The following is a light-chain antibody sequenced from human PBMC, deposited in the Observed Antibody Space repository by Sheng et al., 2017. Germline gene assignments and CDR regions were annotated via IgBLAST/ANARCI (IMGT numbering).Light chain of an antibody. CDR1: SGHSTYA. Sequence: QLVLTQSPSASASLGASVNLTCTLSSGHSTYAIAWHQQRPEKGPRFLMKLFSDGAHTKGDGIPDRFSGFSSGAERYLTISSLQSADEADYYCQTWGTGFQVFGGGTRLTVL. CDR3: QTWGTGFQV. V-gene: IGLV4-69*01. J-gene: IGLJ2*01. CDR2: LFSDGAH.